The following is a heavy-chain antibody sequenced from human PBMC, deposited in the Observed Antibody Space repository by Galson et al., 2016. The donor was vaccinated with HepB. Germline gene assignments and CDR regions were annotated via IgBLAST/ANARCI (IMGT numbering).Heavy chain of an antibody. CDR1: GYPFENFI. V-gene: IGHV1-18*01. Sequence: SVKVSCKASGYPFENFIITWLRQAPGQGLKWMGGIRGYNGYTNYARRLQARVTMTADTSTNTTVMELRRLTSEATAIYYCARAGQRVAPRDWYFDLWGRGTLVTVSS. J-gene: IGHJ2*01. D-gene: IGHD6-6*01. CDR3: ARAGQRVAPRDWYFDL. CDR2: IRGYNGYT.